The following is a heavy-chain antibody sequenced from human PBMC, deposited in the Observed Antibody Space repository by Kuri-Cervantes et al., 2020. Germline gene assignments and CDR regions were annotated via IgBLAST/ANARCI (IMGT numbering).Heavy chain of an antibody. CDR1: GFTFSSYW. CDR3: AKGGVILDY. J-gene: IGHJ4*02. CDR2: IKQDGSEK. Sequence: GGSLRLSCAASGFTFSSYWMSWVRQAPGKGLEWVANIKQDGSEKYYVDSVKGRFTISRDNSKNTLYLQMNSLRAEDTAVYYCAKGGVILDYWGQGNLVPGAS. D-gene: IGHD2-21*01. V-gene: IGHV3-7*01.